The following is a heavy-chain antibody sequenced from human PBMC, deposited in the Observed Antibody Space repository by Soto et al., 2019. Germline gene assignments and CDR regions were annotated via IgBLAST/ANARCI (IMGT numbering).Heavy chain of an antibody. D-gene: IGHD2-15*01. Sequence: LRLSCAASGFTFSSYAMSWVRQAPGKGLEWIGYIYYSGSTYYNPSLKSRVTISVDTSKNQFSLKLSSVTAADTAVYYCARELVVAGYFDYWGQGTLVTVSS. CDR3: ARELVVAGYFDY. J-gene: IGHJ4*02. CDR1: GFTFSSYA. CDR2: IYYSGST. V-gene: IGHV4-31*02.